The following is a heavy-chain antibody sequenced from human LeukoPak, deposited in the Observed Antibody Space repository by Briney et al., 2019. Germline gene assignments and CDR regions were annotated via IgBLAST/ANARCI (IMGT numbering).Heavy chain of an antibody. CDR1: GGTFSSYA. J-gene: IGHJ4*02. V-gene: IGHV1-69*05. D-gene: IGHD6-19*01. Sequence: ASVKVSCKASGGTFSSYAISWVRQAPGQGLEWMGGIIPIFGTANYAQKFQGRVTITTDESTSTAYMELSSLRSEDTAVYYCARGDVAVTNYFDYWGQGTLVTVSS. CDR2: IIPIFGTA. CDR3: ARGDVAVTNYFDY.